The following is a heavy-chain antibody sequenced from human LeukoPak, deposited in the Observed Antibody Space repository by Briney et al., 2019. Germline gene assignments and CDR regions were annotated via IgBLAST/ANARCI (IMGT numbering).Heavy chain of an antibody. D-gene: IGHD6-6*01. CDR3: ARDPPYSSSPYGALDI. Sequence: ASVKVSCKSTGYTFSSYGISSVRQAPGQGLEWMGWISAYNGNTSYAQKLQGRVTMTTDTSTSTACMELRSLRSDDTAVYYCARDPPYSSSPYGALDIWGERTMVTVSS. V-gene: IGHV1-18*01. CDR2: ISAYNGNT. J-gene: IGHJ3*02. CDR1: GYTFSSYG.